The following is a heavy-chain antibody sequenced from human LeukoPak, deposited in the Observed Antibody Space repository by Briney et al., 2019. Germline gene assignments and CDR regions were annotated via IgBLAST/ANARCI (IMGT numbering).Heavy chain of an antibody. CDR1: GFTFSSYW. CDR2: ISSDGSST. Sequence: PGGSLRLSCAASGFTFSSYWMHWVRQAPGKGLVWVSRISSDGSSTSYADSVKGRFTISRDNAKNTLYLQMNSLRAEDTAVYYCATNRTFDYWGQGTLVTVSS. J-gene: IGHJ4*02. D-gene: IGHD2-8*01. CDR3: ATNRTFDY. V-gene: IGHV3-74*01.